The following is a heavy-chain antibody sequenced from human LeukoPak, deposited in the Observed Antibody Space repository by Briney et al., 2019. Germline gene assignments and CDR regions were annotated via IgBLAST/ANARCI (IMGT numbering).Heavy chain of an antibody. Sequence: ASQTLSLTCTVSGGSISSYFWSWIRQPAGKGLEWIGRIYTSGSTNYSPSLTSRVTISVDTSKNQFSLKPTSVTAADTAVYYCARDGNTYEIEYWGQGTLVTVSS. D-gene: IGHD5-18*01. CDR3: ARDGNTYEIEY. V-gene: IGHV4-4*07. CDR1: GGSISSYF. J-gene: IGHJ4*02. CDR2: IYTSGST.